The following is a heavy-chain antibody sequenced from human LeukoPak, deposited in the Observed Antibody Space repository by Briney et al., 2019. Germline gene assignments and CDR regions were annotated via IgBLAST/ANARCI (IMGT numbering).Heavy chain of an antibody. CDR3: AKDMGGYSGYLPEDY. CDR1: GFTFSSYA. J-gene: IGHJ4*02. V-gene: IGHV3-23*01. D-gene: IGHD5-12*01. CDR2: ISGSGGST. Sequence: GGSLRLSCAASGFTFSSYAMSWVRQAPGKGLEWVSAISGSGGSTYYADSVKGRFTISRDNSKNTLYLQMNSLRAEDTAVYYCAKDMGGYSGYLPEDYWGQGTLVTVSS.